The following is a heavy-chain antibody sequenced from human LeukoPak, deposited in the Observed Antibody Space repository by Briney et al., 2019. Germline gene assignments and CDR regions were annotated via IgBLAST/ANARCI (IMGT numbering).Heavy chain of an antibody. D-gene: IGHD3-16*02. CDR1: GGSISSYY. Sequence: SETLSLACTVSGGSISSYYWSWIRQPPGKGLEWIGYISYSGSTNYNPSLKSRVTISVDTSKNQFSLKLSSVTAADTAVYYCARYIWGSYPTFEDYWGQGTLVTVSS. V-gene: IGHV4-59*01. CDR3: ARYIWGSYPTFEDY. J-gene: IGHJ4*02. CDR2: ISYSGST.